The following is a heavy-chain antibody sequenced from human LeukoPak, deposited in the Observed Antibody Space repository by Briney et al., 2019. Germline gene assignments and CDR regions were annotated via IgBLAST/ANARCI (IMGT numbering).Heavy chain of an antibody. Sequence: GGSLRLSCAASGFTFSSFGMHWVRQAPGKGLEWVACIRYDGSNKYYTDSVKGRFTVSRDNSKNTLYLQMNSLRAEDTAVYYCAKECCSGGTCYGYFQNWGQGTLVTVSS. J-gene: IGHJ1*01. V-gene: IGHV3-30*02. CDR2: IRYDGSNK. D-gene: IGHD2-15*01. CDR1: GFTFSSFG. CDR3: AKECCSGGTCYGYFQN.